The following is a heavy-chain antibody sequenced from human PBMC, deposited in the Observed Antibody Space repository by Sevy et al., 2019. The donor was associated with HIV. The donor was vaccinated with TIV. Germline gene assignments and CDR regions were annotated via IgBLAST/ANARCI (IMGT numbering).Heavy chain of an antibody. V-gene: IGHV3-21*01. CDR3: ARGLVNWDGMDV. J-gene: IGHJ6*02. Sequence: GGSLRLSCAASGFTFSNYNMNWVRQAPGKGLEWVSFISFMSNYIYYGDSVKGRFTISRDNAKNSMYLQMNSLGAEDTAVYYCARGLVNWDGMDVWGQGTTVTVSS. CDR2: ISFMSNYI. D-gene: IGHD7-27*01. CDR1: GFTFSNYN.